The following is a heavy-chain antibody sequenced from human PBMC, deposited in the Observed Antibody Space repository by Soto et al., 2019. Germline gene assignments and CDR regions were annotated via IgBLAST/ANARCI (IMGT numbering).Heavy chain of an antibody. CDR1: GYTFTSYA. Sequence: ASVKVSCKASGYTFTSYAISWVRQAPGQGLEWMGWISSYNGNTSYAQKLQRRVTMTTDTSTSTAYMELRSLRSDDTAEDCCARTYSSSSWFDTWGQGTLVTVSS. CDR2: ISSYNGNT. V-gene: IGHV1-18*01. CDR3: ARTYSSSSWFDT. D-gene: IGHD6-6*01. J-gene: IGHJ5*02.